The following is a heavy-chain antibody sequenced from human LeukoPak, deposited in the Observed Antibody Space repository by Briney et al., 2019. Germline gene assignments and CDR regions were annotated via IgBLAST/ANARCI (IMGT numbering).Heavy chain of an antibody. D-gene: IGHD2-2*01. CDR2: IDGDGGNT. Sequence: GGSLRLSCAVSGFIFSSFAMSWVRQAPGKGLEWVSGIDGDGGNTWNADSVKGRFTISRDNSKNMLYLQMNSLRAEDTAVYYCAKGYCSSTSCSRFDPWGQGTLVTVSS. CDR3: AKGYCSSTSCSRFDP. J-gene: IGHJ5*02. V-gene: IGHV3-23*01. CDR1: GFIFSSFA.